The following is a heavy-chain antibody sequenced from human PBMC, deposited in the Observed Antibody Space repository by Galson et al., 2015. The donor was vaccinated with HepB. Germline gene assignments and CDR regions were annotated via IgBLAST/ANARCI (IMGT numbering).Heavy chain of an antibody. Sequence: SLRLSCAASGFTFSTNNMHWVRQAPVKGLEWLAIISPDGDTAYYADSVKGRFTISRDNSKSTLFLQVDSLSPEDTAVYYCARDVGWNFGYWGQGTLVTVS. V-gene: IGHV3-30-3*01. CDR1: GFTFSTNN. CDR3: ARDVGWNFGY. D-gene: IGHD2-15*01. J-gene: IGHJ4*02. CDR2: ISPDGDTA.